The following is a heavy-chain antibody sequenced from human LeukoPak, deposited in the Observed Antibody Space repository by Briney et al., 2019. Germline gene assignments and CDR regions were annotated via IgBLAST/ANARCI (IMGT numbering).Heavy chain of an antibody. J-gene: IGHJ4*02. V-gene: IGHV3-30*02. Sequence: PGGSLRLSCAASGFTLSEYGMHWVRQAPGKGLEWVAFIRYDGNKKYYIDSVKGRFTTSRDNSMNTVSLQMGSLRPEDTAVYYCARSAHSFDSSGYYFHFWGQGTLVTVSS. CDR1: GFTLSEYG. CDR3: ARSAHSFDSSGYYFHF. D-gene: IGHD3-22*01. CDR2: IRYDGNKK.